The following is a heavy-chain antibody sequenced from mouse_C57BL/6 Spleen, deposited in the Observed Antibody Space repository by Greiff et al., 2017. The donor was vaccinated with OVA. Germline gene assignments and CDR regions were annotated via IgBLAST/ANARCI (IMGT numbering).Heavy chain of an antibody. CDR3: ANPYYYGSSSLAY. CDR2: IYPGDGDT. Sequence: QVQLQQSGPELAKPGASVKISCKASGYAFSSSWMNWVKQRPGKGLEWIGRIYPGDGDTNYNGKFKGKATLTADKSSSTAYMQLSSLTSEDSAVYFCANPYYYGSSSLAYWGQGTLVTVSA. V-gene: IGHV1-82*01. J-gene: IGHJ3*01. CDR1: GYAFSSSW. D-gene: IGHD1-1*01.